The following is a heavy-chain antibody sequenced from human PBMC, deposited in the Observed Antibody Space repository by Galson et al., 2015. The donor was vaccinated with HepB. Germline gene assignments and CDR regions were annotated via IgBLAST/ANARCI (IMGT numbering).Heavy chain of an antibody. V-gene: IGHV3-7*03. Sequence: SLRLSCAASGFTLSSYWMSWVRQAPGKGLEWVANIKQDGSEKYYVDSVKGRFTISRDNAKNSLYLQMNSLRAEDMAVYYCARLSWEIDSRRHPGAFDIWGQGTMVTVSS. D-gene: IGHD3-22*01. CDR2: IKQDGSEK. CDR3: ARLSWEIDSRRHPGAFDI. CDR1: GFTLSSYW. J-gene: IGHJ3*02.